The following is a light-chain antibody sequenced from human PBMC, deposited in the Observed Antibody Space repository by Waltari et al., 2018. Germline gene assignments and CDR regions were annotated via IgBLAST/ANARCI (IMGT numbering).Light chain of an antibody. J-gene: IGLJ1*01. CDR2: EAT. V-gene: IGLV2-23*01. CDR3: CSYTGSSTSYG. Sequence: QSALSQPASVSGSPGQSLTIPCTGASTALASYNLVAWYQHHPNRAPKLIISEATKRPSGISHRFSGAKSGATASLRISGLQADDEADYYCCSYTGSSTSYGCGGGTKVTVL. CDR1: STALASYNL.